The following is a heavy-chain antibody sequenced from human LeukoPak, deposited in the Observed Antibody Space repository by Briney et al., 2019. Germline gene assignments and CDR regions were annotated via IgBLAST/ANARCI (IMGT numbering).Heavy chain of an antibody. D-gene: IGHD4-17*01. CDR1: GFTFSSYA. J-gene: IGHJ4*02. CDR3: TTDYDYGDYVPEGFFDY. V-gene: IGHV3-23*01. Sequence: GGSLRLSCAASGFTFSSYAMSWVRQAPGKGLEWVSVISGSGGSTDYADSVKGRFTISRDNSKNTLYLQTNSLRAEDTAVYYCTTDYDYGDYVPEGFFDYWGQGTLVTVSS. CDR2: ISGSGGST.